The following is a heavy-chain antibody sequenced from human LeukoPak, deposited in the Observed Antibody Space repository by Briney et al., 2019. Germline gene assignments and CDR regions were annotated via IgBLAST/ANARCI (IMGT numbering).Heavy chain of an antibody. CDR1: GGTFSSYA. V-gene: IGHV1-69*06. CDR2: IIPIFGTA. D-gene: IGHD6-19*01. Sequence: SVKVSCKASGGTFSSYAISWVRQAPGQGLEWMGGIIPIFGTANYAQKFQGRVTITADKSTSTAYVELSSLRSEDTAVYYCARVGEGHIRGWYLSFDYWGQGTLVTVSS. J-gene: IGHJ4*02. CDR3: ARVGEGHIRGWYLSFDY.